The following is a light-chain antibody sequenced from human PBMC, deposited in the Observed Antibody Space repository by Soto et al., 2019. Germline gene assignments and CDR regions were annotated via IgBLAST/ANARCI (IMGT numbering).Light chain of an antibody. CDR3: QQLNSYPLT. CDR2: DAS. V-gene: IGKV1-9*01. J-gene: IGKJ4*01. CDR1: QNINNY. Sequence: DIQMTQSPSSLSASVGDRVTITCQASQNINNYLNWYQQKPGRAPKLLIYDASTLQSGVPSRFSGSGSGTDFTLTISSLQPEDFATYYCQQLNSYPLTFGGGTKVDIK.